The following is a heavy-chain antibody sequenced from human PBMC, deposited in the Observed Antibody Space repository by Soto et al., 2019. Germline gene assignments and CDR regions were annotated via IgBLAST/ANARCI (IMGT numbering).Heavy chain of an antibody. D-gene: IGHD5-18*01. CDR2: IGGYKGNT. V-gene: IGHV1-18*01. CDR3: APPPLDTGMPSGY. J-gene: IGHJ4*02. CDR1: GYTFTNYG. Sequence: QVQLVQSGAEVREPGASVKVSCKASGYTFTNYGVSWVRQAPGQGLEWMGWIGGYKGNTNYAQKLQGRVTLTTDTXTSTAYMELRSLRSDDTAVYYCAPPPLDTGMPSGYWGQGTLVTVSS.